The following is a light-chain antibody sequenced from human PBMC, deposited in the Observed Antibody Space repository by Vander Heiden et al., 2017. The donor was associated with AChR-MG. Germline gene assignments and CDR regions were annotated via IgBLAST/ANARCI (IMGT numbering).Light chain of an antibody. Sequence: HSVLTHPPSASGTPGQRVTISCSGSSPNIGRNTVHWYQQLPGPAPKLLINCNNQQPSGVPDRFSGSKSGTSASLAISGLQSEDEADYYCAAWDDSLNGLVVFGGGTKLTVL. CDR3: AAWDDSLNGLVV. J-gene: IGLJ2*01. CDR1: SPNIGRNT. V-gene: IGLV1-44*01. CDR2: CNN.